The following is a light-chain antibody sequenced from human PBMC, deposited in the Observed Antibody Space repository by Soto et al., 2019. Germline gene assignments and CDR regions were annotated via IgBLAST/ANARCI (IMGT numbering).Light chain of an antibody. CDR3: CSYAGSSTWV. CDR2: ECS. CDR1: NSDVGSYNL. J-gene: IGLJ3*02. V-gene: IGLV2-23*01. Sequence: QSALTQPASVSGSPGQSITISCTGTNSDVGSYNLVSWYQQHPGKAPKLLIYECSKRPSGVSNRFSGSKSGNTASLTISGLQAEDEADYYCCSYAGSSTWVFGGGTKLTVL.